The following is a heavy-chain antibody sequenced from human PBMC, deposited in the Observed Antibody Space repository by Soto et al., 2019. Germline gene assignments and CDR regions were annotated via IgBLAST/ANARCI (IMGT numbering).Heavy chain of an antibody. CDR2: IYHSGST. CDR1: GGSISSSNW. V-gene: IGHV4-4*02. J-gene: IGHJ4*02. Sequence: PSETLSLTCAVSGGSISSSNWWSWVRQPPGKGLEWIGEIYHSGSTNYNPSLKSRVTISVDTSKNQFSLKLSSVTAADTAVYYCARSPGYYFDYWGQGTLVTVPS. D-gene: IGHD3-10*01. CDR3: ARSPGYYFDY.